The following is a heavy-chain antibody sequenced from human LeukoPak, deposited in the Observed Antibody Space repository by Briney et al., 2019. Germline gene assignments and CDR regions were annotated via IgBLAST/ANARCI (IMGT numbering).Heavy chain of an antibody. Sequence: GRSLRLSCAASGFTHDDYAMHWVRQVPGKGLEWVSGITWNSGRIAYADSVKGRFTISRDNAKNSLYLQMNSLRAEDTALYYCAKGVTTIRGWFDPWGQGTLVTVSS. CDR1: GFTHDDYA. V-gene: IGHV3-9*01. CDR2: ITWNSGRI. J-gene: IGHJ5*02. D-gene: IGHD2-21*02. CDR3: AKGVTTIRGWFDP.